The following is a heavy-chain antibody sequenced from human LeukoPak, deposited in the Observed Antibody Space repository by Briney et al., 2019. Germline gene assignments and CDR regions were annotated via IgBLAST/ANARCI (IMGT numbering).Heavy chain of an antibody. CDR2: IDSSGGHM. CDR3: LRGDRRDY. V-gene: IGHV3-21*06. Sequence: ETLSLTCAVSGDSISSSNWWSWARQAPGKGLEWVSSIDSSGGHMFYADSVKGRFIISRGNAKDSLYLQMNSLRVEDTAVYYCLRGDRRDYWGQGTLVTVSS. CDR1: GDSISSSNW. J-gene: IGHJ4*02.